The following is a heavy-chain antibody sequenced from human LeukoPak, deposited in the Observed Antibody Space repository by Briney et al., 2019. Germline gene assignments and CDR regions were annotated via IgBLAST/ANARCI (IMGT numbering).Heavy chain of an antibody. V-gene: IGHV4-34*01. CDR1: GGSFSGYY. D-gene: IGHD2-15*01. CDR2: INHSGST. Sequence: TSETLSPTCAVYGGSFSGYYWSWIRQPPGKGLEWIGEINHSGSTNYNPSLKSRVTISVDTSKNQFSLKLSSVTAADTAVYYCARGDIVVVVAATRTAFDYWGQGTLVTVSS. CDR3: ARGDIVVVVAATRTAFDY. J-gene: IGHJ4*02.